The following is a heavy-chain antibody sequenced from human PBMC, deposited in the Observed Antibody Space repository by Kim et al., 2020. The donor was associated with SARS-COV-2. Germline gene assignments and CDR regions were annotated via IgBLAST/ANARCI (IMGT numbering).Heavy chain of an antibody. D-gene: IGHD6-19*01. J-gene: IGHJ6*02. CDR3: ARGDYSSGWYHRYGMDV. V-gene: IGHV4-34*01. Sequence: LKSRVTISVDTSKNQFSLKLSSVTAADTAVYYCARGDYSSGWYHRYGMDVWGQGTTVTVSS.